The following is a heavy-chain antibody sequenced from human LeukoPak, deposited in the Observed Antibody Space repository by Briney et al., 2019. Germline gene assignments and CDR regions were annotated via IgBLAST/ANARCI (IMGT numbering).Heavy chain of an antibody. D-gene: IGHD5-12*01. Sequence: GGSLRLSCAAYGFSLSGYWMSWVRQAPGKGLEWVARLHADGNEKYVHSVKGRFTVSRDNAKNSLYLQMNSLRVEDTAVHYCARGGYSFDYLGQGTLVTVSS. V-gene: IGHV3-7*01. CDR2: LHADGNEK. CDR3: ARGGYSFDY. CDR1: GFSLSGYW. J-gene: IGHJ4*02.